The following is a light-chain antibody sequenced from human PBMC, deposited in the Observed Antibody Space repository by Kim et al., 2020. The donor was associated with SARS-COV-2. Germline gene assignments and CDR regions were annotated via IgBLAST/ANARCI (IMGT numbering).Light chain of an antibody. CDR2: DID. V-gene: IGLV2-11*01. CDR3: CSYAGRYTFV. J-gene: IGLJ2*01. CDR1: SSDFGSYKC. Sequence: GQSITNTNNGPSSDFGSYKCVYWSQQYPGKAPKLIIYDIDKRPSGVPDRFSGSKSGSTASLTISGIQADDEANYYCCSYAGRYTFVFGGGTQLTVL.